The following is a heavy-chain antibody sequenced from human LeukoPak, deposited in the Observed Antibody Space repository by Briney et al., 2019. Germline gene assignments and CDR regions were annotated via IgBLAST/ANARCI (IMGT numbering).Heavy chain of an antibody. CDR1: GFPFSSYW. CDR3: TRVGYIDEGIDY. CDR2: IKQDGSKK. J-gene: IGHJ4*02. D-gene: IGHD5-24*01. Sequence: GGSLRLSCVASGFPFSSYWMTWVRQAPGKGLEWVANIKQDGSKKSYVDSVKGRFTISRDNAKNSLYLQMNSLRAEDTTIYYCTRVGYIDEGIDYWGQGTLVTVSS. V-gene: IGHV3-7*04.